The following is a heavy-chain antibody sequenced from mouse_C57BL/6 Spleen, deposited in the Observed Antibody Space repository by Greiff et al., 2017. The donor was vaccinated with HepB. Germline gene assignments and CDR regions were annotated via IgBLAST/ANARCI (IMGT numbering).Heavy chain of an antibody. J-gene: IGHJ1*03. Sequence: QVQLQQSGAELVRPGASVTLSCKASGYTFTDYEMHWVKQTPVHGLEWIGAIDPETGGTAYNQKFKGKAILTADKSSSTAYMELRSLPSEDSAGYYCTRESVPGYFDVWGTGTTVTVSS. CDR1: GYTFTDYE. CDR2: IDPETGGT. CDR3: TRESVPGYFDV. V-gene: IGHV1-15*01.